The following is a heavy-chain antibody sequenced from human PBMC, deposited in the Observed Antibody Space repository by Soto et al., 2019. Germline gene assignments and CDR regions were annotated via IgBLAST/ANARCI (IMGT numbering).Heavy chain of an antibody. CDR3: ARTTGSRSLDV. J-gene: IGHJ3*01. CDR2: IYSSGST. CDR1: GASISNTGFY. V-gene: IGHV4-61*08. D-gene: IGHD3-9*01. Sequence: QVQLQESGPGLVKPSETLSLTATVAGASISNTGFYWSWIRQPPGKGLEWIGYIYSSGSTTYNSSLESRVTISLDTSKSQVSLTLTSVTAADTAMYYCARTTGSRSLDVWGHGTMVSVSS.